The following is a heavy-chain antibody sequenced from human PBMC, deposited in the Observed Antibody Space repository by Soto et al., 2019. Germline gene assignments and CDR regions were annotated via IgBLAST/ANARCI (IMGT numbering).Heavy chain of an antibody. V-gene: IGHV1-69*01. CDR3: ARYIAVSSGWFDP. D-gene: IGHD6-19*01. J-gene: IGHJ5*02. Sequence: QVRLVQSGSEVRKPGSSVKVSCKASGGTFSSFPISWVRQAPGQGLEWMGGIVPVFGTTIYAQKLQGRVTITADESTNTAFMELSGLRSEDTAIYSCARYIAVSSGWFDPWGQGTLVTVSS. CDR2: IVPVFGTT. CDR1: GGTFSSFP.